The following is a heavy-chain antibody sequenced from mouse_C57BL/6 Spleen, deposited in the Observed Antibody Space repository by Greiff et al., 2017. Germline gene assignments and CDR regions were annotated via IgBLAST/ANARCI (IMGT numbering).Heavy chain of an antibody. J-gene: IGHJ3*01. CDR2: IDPSDSET. Sequence: QVQLQQPGAELVRPGSSVKLSCKASGYTFTSYWMHWVKQRPIQGLEWIGNIDPSDSETHYNQKFKDKATLTVDKSSSTAYMQLSSLTSEDSAVYYCARGYGSPAWFAFWGQGTLVTVSA. CDR3: ARGYGSPAWFAF. V-gene: IGHV1-52*01. D-gene: IGHD1-1*01. CDR1: GYTFTSYW.